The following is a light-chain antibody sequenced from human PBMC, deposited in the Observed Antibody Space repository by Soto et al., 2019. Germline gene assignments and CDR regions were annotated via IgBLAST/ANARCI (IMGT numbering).Light chain of an antibody. J-gene: IGKJ2*01. V-gene: IGKV3-20*01. CDR3: QQYGGSPYT. Sequence: EIVLTQSPGTLSLSPGERATLSCRASQSVRSNYLAWYQQKPGQAPRLLIYGASSRATGIPDRFSGTGSGTDFTLTNSRLEPEDFAVYYCQQYGGSPYTFGQGTKLEIK. CDR2: GAS. CDR1: QSVRSNY.